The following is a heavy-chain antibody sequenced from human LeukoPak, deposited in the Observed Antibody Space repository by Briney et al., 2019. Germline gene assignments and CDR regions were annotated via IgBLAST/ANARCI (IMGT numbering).Heavy chain of an antibody. J-gene: IGHJ5*02. CDR3: ARAANRPTWFDP. CDR1: GFTFSSYS. CDR2: ISSSSTYK. D-gene: IGHD4/OR15-4a*01. V-gene: IGHV3-21*04. Sequence: GGSLRLSCAASGFTFSSYSMNWVRQAPGKGLEWVSSISSSSTYKHYADSVKGRFTISRDNSKNTLYLQMNSLRAEDTAVYYCARAANRPTWFDPWGQGTLVTVSS.